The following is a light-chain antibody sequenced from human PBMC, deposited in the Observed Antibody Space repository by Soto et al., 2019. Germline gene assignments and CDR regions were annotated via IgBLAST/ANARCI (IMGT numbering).Light chain of an antibody. CDR3: QQFNNWPLT. V-gene: IGKV3D-15*01. Sequence: EIVMTKSPATLSVSPGERATFSCRASQSVSSYLAWYQQNRGQAHRFLIYGASSRATGIPDRFSGSGSGTDFTLTISSLQSEDFAVYYCQQFNNWPLTVGQGTKVDIK. CDR2: GAS. CDR1: QSVSSY. J-gene: IGKJ1*01.